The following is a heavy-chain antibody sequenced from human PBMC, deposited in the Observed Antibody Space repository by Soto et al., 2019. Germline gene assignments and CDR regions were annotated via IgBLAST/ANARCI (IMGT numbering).Heavy chain of an antibody. Sequence: EVNLVESGGGLVRPGGSLRLSCAASGFTFSNSDMHWVRQTTGKGLEWLSGIGTVGDTYYPPSVRGRFTISRENAKNSFYLQMDGLRAEDTAVYFCARVTGAQLMYFDLWGRGTLVTVSS. D-gene: IGHD7-27*01. CDR3: ARVTGAQLMYFDL. V-gene: IGHV3-13*01. J-gene: IGHJ2*01. CDR2: IGTVGDT. CDR1: GFTFSNSD.